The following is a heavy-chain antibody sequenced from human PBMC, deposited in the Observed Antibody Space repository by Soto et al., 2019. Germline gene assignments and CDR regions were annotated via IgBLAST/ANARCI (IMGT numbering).Heavy chain of an antibody. Sequence: ASVKVSCKASGYTFTSYGISWVRQAPGQGLEWMGWISAYNGNTNYAQKLQGRVTMTTNTSTSTAYMELRSLRSDDTAVYYCARDLWYCSSTSCAPFDYWGQGTLVTVSS. CDR3: ARDLWYCSSTSCAPFDY. V-gene: IGHV1-18*04. CDR2: ISAYNGNT. D-gene: IGHD2-2*01. J-gene: IGHJ4*02. CDR1: GYTFTSYG.